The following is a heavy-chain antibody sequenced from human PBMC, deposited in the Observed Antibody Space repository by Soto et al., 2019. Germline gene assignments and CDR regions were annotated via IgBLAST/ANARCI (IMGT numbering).Heavy chain of an antibody. D-gene: IGHD1-20*01. CDR1: GYNFANFW. CDR3: AAGYITGLGAFDI. CDR2: IFPGDSDT. Sequence: GESLKISCKGSGYNFANFWIGWVRQMPGKGLEWLGMIFPGDSDTKNSPSLEGQITMSVDKSDSSAYLQWRSLKASDTAIYYCAAGYITGLGAFDIWGPATMVSV. J-gene: IGHJ3*02. V-gene: IGHV5-51*01.